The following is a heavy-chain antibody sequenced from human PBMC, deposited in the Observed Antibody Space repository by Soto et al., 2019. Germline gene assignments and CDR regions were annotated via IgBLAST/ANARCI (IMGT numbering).Heavy chain of an antibody. D-gene: IGHD2-15*01. CDR3: AHIPRAIVVVT. Sequence: QITLKESGPTLVKPTQTLTLTCTFSGFSLSTSGVGVGWIRQPPGKALEWLALIYWDDDKRYSPSLKSRLTNTKHTSENQVVLTLTNMDPVDTATYYCAHIPRAIVVVTWGQGTLVTVSS. V-gene: IGHV2-5*02. CDR1: GFSLSTSGVG. CDR2: IYWDDDK. J-gene: IGHJ5*02.